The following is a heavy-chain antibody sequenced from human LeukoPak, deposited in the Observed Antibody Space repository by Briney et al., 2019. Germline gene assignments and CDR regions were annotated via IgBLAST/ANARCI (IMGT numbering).Heavy chain of an antibody. D-gene: IGHD4-17*01. Sequence: SETLSLTCTVSGYSISSGYYWGWIRQLPGKGLEWIGSIYHSGSTYYNPSLKSRVTISVDTSKNQFSLKLSSVTAADTAVYYCARDPAAYGDYPIDYWGQGTLVTVSS. CDR3: ARDPAAYGDYPIDY. CDR1: GYSISSGYY. V-gene: IGHV4-38-2*02. J-gene: IGHJ4*02. CDR2: IYHSGST.